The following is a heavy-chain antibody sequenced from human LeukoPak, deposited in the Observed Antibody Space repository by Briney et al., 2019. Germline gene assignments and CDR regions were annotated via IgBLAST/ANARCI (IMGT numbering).Heavy chain of an antibody. CDR3: ARGVEPLAANTLAY. Sequence: GGSLRLSCAASGFTVITNDMIWVRQAPGKGLECVSILYSDGNTKYADSVQGRFTISRDNSKNTLYLEMNSLSPDDTAVYYCARGVEPLAANTLAYWGQGTLVTVSS. D-gene: IGHD1-14*01. CDR2: LYSDGNT. CDR1: GFTVITND. J-gene: IGHJ4*02. V-gene: IGHV3-53*01.